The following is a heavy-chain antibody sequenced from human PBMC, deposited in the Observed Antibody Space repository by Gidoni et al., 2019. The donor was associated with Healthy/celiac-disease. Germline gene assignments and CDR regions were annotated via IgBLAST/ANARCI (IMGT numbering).Heavy chain of an antibody. CDR1: GFTVRSNY. Sequence: EVQLVESGGGLVQPGGSLRLSCAASGFTVRSNYMSWVLQAPGKGLEWVSVIYSGGSTYYADSVKGRFTISRDNSKNTLYLQMNSLRAEDTAVYYCARSPYYDFWSGYYYDYWGQGTLVTVSS. D-gene: IGHD3-3*01. CDR3: ARSPYYDFWSGYYYDY. CDR2: IYSGGST. J-gene: IGHJ4*02. V-gene: IGHV3-66*01.